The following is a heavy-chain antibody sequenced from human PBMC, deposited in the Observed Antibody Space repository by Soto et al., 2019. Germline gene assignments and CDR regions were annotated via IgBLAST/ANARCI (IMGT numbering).Heavy chain of an antibody. CDR1: GGTFSSYT. CDR3: ARDRYSGYDSFDY. D-gene: IGHD5-12*01. J-gene: IGHJ4*02. Sequence: QVQLVQSGAEVKKPGSSVKVSCKASGGTFSSYTISWVRQAPGQGLEWMGRIIPILGIANYAQKFQGRVTITADKSTSTAYMELSSLRSEDTAVYYCARDRYSGYDSFDYWGQGTLVTVYS. CDR2: IIPILGIA. V-gene: IGHV1-69*08.